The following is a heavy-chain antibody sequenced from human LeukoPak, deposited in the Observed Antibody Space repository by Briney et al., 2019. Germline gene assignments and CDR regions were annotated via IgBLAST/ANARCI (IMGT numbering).Heavy chain of an antibody. D-gene: IGHD1-26*01. J-gene: IGHJ4*02. V-gene: IGHV1-2*06. Sequence: ASVKVSCKASGYTLTGYYMHWVRQAPGQGLEWMGRINPNSGATNYAQNFQGRVTMTRDTSISTVYMQLSRLKYDDTAVYYCARALRSGSYYEADYWGQGSLVTASS. CDR1: GYTLTGYY. CDR3: ARALRSGSYYEADY. CDR2: INPNSGAT.